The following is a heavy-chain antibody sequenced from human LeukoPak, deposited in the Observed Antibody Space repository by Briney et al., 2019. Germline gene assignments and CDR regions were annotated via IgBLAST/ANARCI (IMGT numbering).Heavy chain of an antibody. V-gene: IGHV4-34*01. J-gene: IGHJ6*02. CDR3: ARGNIVLMVYATYYYYGMDV. CDR2: INHSGST. CDR1: GGSFSGYF. Sequence: PSETLSLTCAVFGGSFSGYFWNWIRQPPGKGLEWIGEINHSGSTNYNPSLKSRVAISVDTSKNQFSLKLSSVTAADTAVYYCARGNIVLMVYATYYYYGMDVWGQGTTVTVSS. D-gene: IGHD2-8*01.